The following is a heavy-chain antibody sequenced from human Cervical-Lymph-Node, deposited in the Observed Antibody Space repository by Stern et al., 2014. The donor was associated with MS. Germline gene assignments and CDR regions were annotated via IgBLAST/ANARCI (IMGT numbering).Heavy chain of an antibody. J-gene: IGHJ6*02. Sequence: VQLVEYGAEVKKPGSSVKVSCKVSGGTFSRYAISWVRQAPGQGLERMGGIVPLFGTDDYSQKFQGRVTITADESTNTAYMELSSLTSGDTAVYFCARGEGGPYYYNGMDIWGQGTAVTVSS. D-gene: IGHD3-16*01. CDR2: IVPLFGTD. CDR3: ARGEGGPYYYNGMDI. CDR1: GGTFSRYA. V-gene: IGHV1-69*01.